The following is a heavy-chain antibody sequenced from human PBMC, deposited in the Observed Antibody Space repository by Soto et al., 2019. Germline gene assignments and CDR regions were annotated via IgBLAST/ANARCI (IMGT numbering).Heavy chain of an antibody. D-gene: IGHD2-2*01. V-gene: IGHV3-23*01. Sequence: GGSLRLSCAASGFSFGDSAMSWVRQPPGKGLEWLAAVNPDGSDTFYADSVKGRFTISRDNSQNTVNLQMKSLRVEDTAIYYCAKQLGYCSTGRCYFDYWGQGTLVTVSS. J-gene: IGHJ4*02. CDR2: VNPDGSDT. CDR1: GFSFGDSA. CDR3: AKQLGYCSTGRCYFDY.